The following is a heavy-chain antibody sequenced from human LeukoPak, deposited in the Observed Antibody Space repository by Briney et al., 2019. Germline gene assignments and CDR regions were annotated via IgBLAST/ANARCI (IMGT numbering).Heavy chain of an antibody. CDR3: AREYCSSTSCYSRGHNWFDP. V-gene: IGHV4-34*01. J-gene: IGHJ5*02. Sequence: SETLSLTCAVYGGSFSGYYWSWIRQPPGKGLEWIGEINHSGSTNYNPSLKSRVTISVDTSKNQFSLKLSSVTAADTAVYYCAREYCSSTSCYSRGHNWFDPWGQGTLVTVSS. D-gene: IGHD2-2*02. CDR1: GGSFSGYY. CDR2: INHSGST.